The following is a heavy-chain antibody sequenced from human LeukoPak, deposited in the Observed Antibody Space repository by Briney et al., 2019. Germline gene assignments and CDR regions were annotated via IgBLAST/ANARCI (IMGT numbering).Heavy chain of an antibody. Sequence: SVKVSCKPSGGTFSSYAISWVRQAPGQGLEWMGRIIPILGIANYAQKFQGRVTITADKSTSTAYMELSSLRSEDTAVYYCARGYCSSTSCYKFDYWGQGTLVTVSS. D-gene: IGHD2-2*01. J-gene: IGHJ4*02. CDR3: ARGYCSSTSCYKFDY. CDR1: GGTFSSYA. V-gene: IGHV1-69*04. CDR2: IIPILGIA.